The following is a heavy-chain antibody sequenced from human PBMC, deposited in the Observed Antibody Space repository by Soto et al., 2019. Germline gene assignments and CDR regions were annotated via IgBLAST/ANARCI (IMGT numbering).Heavy chain of an antibody. CDR1: GFTFSSYG. J-gene: IGHJ4*02. V-gene: IGHV3-30*03. CDR2: VSYDGRNK. Sequence: QVQLVESGGGVVQPGTSLRLSCAASGFTFSSYGMHWVRQAPGKGLEWVAVVSYDGRNKYYADAVRGRFTISRDNSESTLDLQMNGVRAEDSAVSYCKEQGDYDGLFEYWGRGTLVTVSS. D-gene: IGHD4-17*01. CDR3: KEQGDYDGLFEY.